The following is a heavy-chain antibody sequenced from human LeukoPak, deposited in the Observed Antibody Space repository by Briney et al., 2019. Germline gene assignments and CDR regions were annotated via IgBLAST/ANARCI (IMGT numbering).Heavy chain of an antibody. CDR1: GYTFTSYG. CDR3: ATDCSGGTCYSGFDY. Sequence: ASVKVSCKASGYTFTSYGISWVRQAPGQGLEWMGWISAYNGNTNYAQKLQGRVTMTTDTSTSTAYMELRSLRSDDTAVYYCATDCSGGTCYSGFDYWGQGTLVTVSS. J-gene: IGHJ4*02. V-gene: IGHV1-18*01. D-gene: IGHD2-15*01. CDR2: ISAYNGNT.